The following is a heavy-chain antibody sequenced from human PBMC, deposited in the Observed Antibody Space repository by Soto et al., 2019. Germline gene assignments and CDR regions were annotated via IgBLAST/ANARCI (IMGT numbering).Heavy chain of an antibody. V-gene: IGHV1-18*01. CDR3: ARSSITMVRGVDDP. CDR2: ISAYNGNT. Sequence: ASVKVSCKASGYTFTSYGISWVRQAPGQGLEWMGWISAYNGNTNYAQKLQGRVTMTTDTSTSTAYMELRSLRSDDTAVYYRARSSITMVRGVDDPWGQGTLVTVSS. D-gene: IGHD3-10*01. CDR1: GYTFTSYG. J-gene: IGHJ5*02.